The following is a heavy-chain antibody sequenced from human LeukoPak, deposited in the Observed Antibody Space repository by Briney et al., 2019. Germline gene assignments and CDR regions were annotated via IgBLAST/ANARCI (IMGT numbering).Heavy chain of an antibody. J-gene: IGHJ5*02. CDR2: ISPYNGNT. Sequence: ASVKVSCKASGYTFTSSGITWVRQAPGQGLEYMGWISPYNGNTNYVQKFQGRVTMTTDTSTSTAYMELRSLRSDDTAIYYWARDVKGFDPWGQGTLVTVSS. CDR1: GYTFTSSG. V-gene: IGHV1-18*01. CDR3: ARDVKGFDP.